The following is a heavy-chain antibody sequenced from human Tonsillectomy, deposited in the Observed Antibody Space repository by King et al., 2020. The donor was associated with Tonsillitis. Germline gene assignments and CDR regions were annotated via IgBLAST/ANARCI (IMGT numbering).Heavy chain of an antibody. CDR3: VGGHYST. CDR1: KFSVSDSY. D-gene: IGHD2-21*01. CDR2: IYSGGAGGNT. Sequence: VQLVESGGGLIQPGGSLRLSCTSSKFSVSDSYMSWVRQAPGKGLDWVSLIYSGGAGGNTYYADTVKGRFTTSRDNSKNTMYLHMNNLRAEDTAVYYCVGGHYSTWGQGTLVTVSS. J-gene: IGHJ5*02. V-gene: IGHV3-53*01.